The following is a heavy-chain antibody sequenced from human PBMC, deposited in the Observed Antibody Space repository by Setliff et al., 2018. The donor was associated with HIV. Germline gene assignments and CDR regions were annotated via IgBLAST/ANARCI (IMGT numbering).Heavy chain of an antibody. D-gene: IGHD3-10*01. CDR1: GYSLTELS. CDR3: ATGFGAVTDYAMDV. J-gene: IGHJ6*02. V-gene: IGHV1-24*01. CDR2: FEPEYAET. Sequence: AASVKVSCKISGYSLTELSRHWVRQAPGKGLEWMGGFEPEYAETLYAQKFKGRVNMTVDTTTDTAYMELSGLRPDDTAVYYCATGFGAVTDYAMDVWGQGTTVTASS.